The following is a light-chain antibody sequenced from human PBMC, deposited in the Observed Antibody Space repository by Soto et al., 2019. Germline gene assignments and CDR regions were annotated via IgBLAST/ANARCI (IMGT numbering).Light chain of an antibody. Sequence: QSALTQPASVSGSPGQSITISCSGTSSDVGAYTYVSWYQVHPGEPPKLVIYDVSKRPSGVSNRFSGSKSGNTASLTISGLQAEDEGDYYCSSYRSTSTLGVFGTGTKV. CDR2: DVS. CDR3: SSYRSTSTLGV. CDR1: SSDVGAYTY. J-gene: IGLJ1*01. V-gene: IGLV2-14*03.